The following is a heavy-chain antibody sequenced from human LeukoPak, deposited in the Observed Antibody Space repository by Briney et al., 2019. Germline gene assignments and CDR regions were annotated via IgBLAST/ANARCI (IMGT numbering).Heavy chain of an antibody. V-gene: IGHV4-39*01. CDR3: ARLYYDSRGYYWFDR. D-gene: IGHD3-22*01. J-gene: IGHJ5*02. CDR2: IYHSGST. Sequence: SETLSLTCTVSGGSIISTSFYWGWIRQPPGKGLAWLGSIYHSGSTYDNPSLKSRVTISVDRSKNQFSLKLSSVTAADTGVYYCARLYYDSRGYYWFDRWGQGTLVTVSS. CDR1: GGSIISTSFY.